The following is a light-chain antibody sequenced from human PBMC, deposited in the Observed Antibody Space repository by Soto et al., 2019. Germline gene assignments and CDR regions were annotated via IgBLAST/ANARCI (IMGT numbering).Light chain of an antibody. J-gene: IGLJ2*01. CDR3: ISYTSKSTWV. V-gene: IGLV2-14*01. Sequence: QSALTQPASVSGSPGQSITISCTGTSSDVGGYNYVSWFQQHPGIVPKLMIYEVSNRPSGVSNRFSGSKSVNTASLTISGLHSEDEAYYYCISYTSKSTWVFGGGTKVTVL. CDR2: EVS. CDR1: SSDVGGYNY.